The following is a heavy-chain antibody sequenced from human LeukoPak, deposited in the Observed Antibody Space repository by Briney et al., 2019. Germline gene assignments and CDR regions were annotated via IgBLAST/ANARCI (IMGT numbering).Heavy chain of an antibody. J-gene: IGHJ3*02. Sequence: SETLSLTCTVSGGSISSYYWSWIRQPPGKGLEWIGYIYYSGSTNYNPSLKSRVTISVDTSKNQFSLKLSSVTAADTAVYYCARDRPHYDILTGYRPENAFDIWGQGTMVTVSS. CDR2: IYYSGST. D-gene: IGHD3-9*01. V-gene: IGHV4-59*01. CDR1: GGSISSYY. CDR3: ARDRPHYDILTGYRPENAFDI.